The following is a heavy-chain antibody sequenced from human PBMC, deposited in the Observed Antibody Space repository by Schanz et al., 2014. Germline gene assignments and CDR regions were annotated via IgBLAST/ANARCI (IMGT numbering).Heavy chain of an antibody. CDR2: IGNGGVTI. CDR1: GFPFRDYF. Sequence: QVQLVDSGGGLVKPGGSLRLSCTASGFPFRDYFMAWIRQPPGRWLEWVSYIGNGGVTIYYAESVKGRFTISRDNAKNSLYLQMNGLRAEDTAVYYCARVALPGYSSPRDAFDIWGQGTMVTVSS. CDR3: ARVALPGYSSPRDAFDI. J-gene: IGHJ3*02. V-gene: IGHV3-11*04. D-gene: IGHD5-18*01.